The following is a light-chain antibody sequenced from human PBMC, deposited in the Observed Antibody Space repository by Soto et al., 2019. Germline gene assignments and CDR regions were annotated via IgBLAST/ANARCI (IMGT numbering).Light chain of an antibody. CDR2: GIS. Sequence: ENVLAQSPGPLSLSPGQRATLSCRASQSVTNSFFAWYQQKPGQSPRLLIYGISSRAAGIPDRFSGSGSGTDFTLTISRLEPEDFVVYYCQQYSTLPHTFGQGTKLEVK. CDR1: QSVTNSF. CDR3: QQYSTLPHT. J-gene: IGKJ2*01. V-gene: IGKV3-20*01.